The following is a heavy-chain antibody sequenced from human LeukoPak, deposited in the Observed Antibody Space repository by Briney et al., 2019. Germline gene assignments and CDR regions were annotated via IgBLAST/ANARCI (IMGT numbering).Heavy chain of an antibody. CDR1: GYSFTSYW. Sequence: GESLKISCKGSGYSFTSYWIGWVRQMPGKGLEWMGIIYPGDSDTRYSPSFQGQVTISADKSISTAYLQWSSLKASDTAMYYCARLPYSGYDYLSPIYYFDYWGQGTLVTVSS. CDR3: ARLPYSGYDYLSPIYYFDY. V-gene: IGHV5-51*01. D-gene: IGHD5-12*01. J-gene: IGHJ4*02. CDR2: IYPGDSDT.